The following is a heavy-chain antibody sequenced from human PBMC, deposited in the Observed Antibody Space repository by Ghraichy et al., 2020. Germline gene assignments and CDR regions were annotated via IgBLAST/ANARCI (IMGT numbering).Heavy chain of an antibody. V-gene: IGHV4-59*01. Sequence: SETLSLTRTVSVGSISSYYWSWVRRPPGKGLEWIGFIHYTGSTNYNPSLKSRVTISLDTSKNQFSLKLSSVTAADTAVYYCAREGAVAGGGALDYWGQGTLVTVSS. CDR1: VGSISSYY. CDR3: AREGAVAGGGALDY. J-gene: IGHJ4*02. D-gene: IGHD6-13*01. CDR2: IHYTGST.